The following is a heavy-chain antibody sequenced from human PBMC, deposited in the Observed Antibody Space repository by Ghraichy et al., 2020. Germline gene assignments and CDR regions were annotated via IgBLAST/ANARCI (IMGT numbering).Heavy chain of an antibody. CDR3: AKEGIAVAIFPEYFQH. CDR1: GFTFSSYG. D-gene: IGHD6-19*01. V-gene: IGHV3-30*02. Sequence: GGSLRLSCAASGFTFSSYGMPWVRQAPGKGLEWVAFIRHDGSNKYYADSVKGRFTISRDNSKNTLYLQMNSLRAEDTAVYYCAKEGIAVAIFPEYFQHWGQGNRVTVTP. J-gene: IGHJ1*01. CDR2: IRHDGSNK.